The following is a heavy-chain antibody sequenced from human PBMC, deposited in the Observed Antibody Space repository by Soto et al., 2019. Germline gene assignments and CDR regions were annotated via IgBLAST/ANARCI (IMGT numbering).Heavy chain of an antibody. CDR3: ARKLLAVAGTEFDY. D-gene: IGHD6-19*01. Sequence: ASVKVSCKASGYTFTSYGISWVRQAPGQGLEWMGWISAYNGNTNYAQKLQGRATMTTDTSTSTAYMELRSLRSDDTAVYYCARKLLAVAGTEFDYWGQGTLVTVSS. J-gene: IGHJ4*02. CDR1: GYTFTSYG. V-gene: IGHV1-18*01. CDR2: ISAYNGNT.